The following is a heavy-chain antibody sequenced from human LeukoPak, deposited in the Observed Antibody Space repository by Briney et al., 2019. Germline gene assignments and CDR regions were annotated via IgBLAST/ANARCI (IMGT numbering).Heavy chain of an antibody. CDR2: ISYDGSNK. V-gene: IGHV3-30-3*01. D-gene: IGHD3-10*01. J-gene: IGHJ6*02. Sequence: PGRSLRLSCAASGFTFSSYAMHWVRQAPGKGLEWVAVISYDGSNKYYSDSMKGRFTISRDNSKNTLYLQMNSLRAEDTAVYYCAKDRFGKSSYYGMDVWGQGTTVTVSS. CDR1: GFTFSSYA. CDR3: AKDRFGKSSYYGMDV.